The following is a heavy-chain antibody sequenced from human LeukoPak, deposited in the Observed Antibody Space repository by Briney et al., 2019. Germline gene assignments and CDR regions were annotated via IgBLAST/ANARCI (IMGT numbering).Heavy chain of an antibody. CDR1: GYTFTSYA. D-gene: IGHD6-25*01. CDR3: ARGRIAAADRNNFDY. CDR2: INTNTGNP. Sequence: ASVKVSCKASGYTFTSYAMNWVRQAPGQGLEWMGWINTNTGNPTYAQGFTGRFVFSLDTSVSTAYLQMSSLKAEDTAVYYCARGRIAAADRNNFDYWGQGTLVTVSS. V-gene: IGHV7-4-1*02. J-gene: IGHJ4*02.